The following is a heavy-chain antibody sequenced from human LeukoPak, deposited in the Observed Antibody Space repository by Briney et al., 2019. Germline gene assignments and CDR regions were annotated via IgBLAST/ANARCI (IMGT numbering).Heavy chain of an antibody. CDR3: ARRPYSKYDFYYGMDV. D-gene: IGHD4-11*01. Sequence: GGSLRLSCAASGFTVSTNYMNWVRQAPGKGLEWVSMIYSGGSTSCADSVKGRFTISRDNSKNTLYLQMNSLRAEDMAVYYCARRPYSKYDFYYGMDVWGQGTTVTVSS. CDR2: IYSGGST. CDR1: GFTVSTNY. J-gene: IGHJ6*02. V-gene: IGHV3-66*01.